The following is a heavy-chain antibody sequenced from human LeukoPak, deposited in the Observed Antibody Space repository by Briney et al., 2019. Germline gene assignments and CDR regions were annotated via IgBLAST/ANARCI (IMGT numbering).Heavy chain of an antibody. CDR3: ARAAYASSPDS. CDR2: IGPSSNAI. V-gene: IGHV3-48*02. D-gene: IGHD6-13*01. J-gene: IGHJ5*01. CDR1: GFTFSGYS. Sequence: GGSLRLSCAASGFTFSGYSKTWVRQAPGKGLEWVAYIGPSSNAIYYSDSVKGRFTISRDNAKNSLYLQMISLRDGDTAIYYCARAAYASSPDSWGQGTLVTVSS.